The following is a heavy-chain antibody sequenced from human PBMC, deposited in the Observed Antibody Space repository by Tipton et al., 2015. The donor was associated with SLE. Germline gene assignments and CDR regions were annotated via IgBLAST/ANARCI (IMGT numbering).Heavy chain of an antibody. CDR1: GGSISSGSYY. V-gene: IGHV4-61*02. D-gene: IGHD3/OR15-3a*01. CDR2: IYTSGST. J-gene: IGHJ5*02. CDR3: ARQRGYNYGLYNWFDP. Sequence: TLSLTCTVSGGSISSGSYYWSWIRQPAGKGLEWIGRIYTSGSTNYNPSLKSRVTISVDTSKNQFSLKLNSVTAADTAVYYCARQRGYNYGLYNWFDPWGQGTLVTVSS.